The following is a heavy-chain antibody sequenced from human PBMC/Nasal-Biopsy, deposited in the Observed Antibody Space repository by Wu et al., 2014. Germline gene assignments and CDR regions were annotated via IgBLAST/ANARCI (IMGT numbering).Heavy chain of an antibody. V-gene: IGHV4-4*07. CDR3: ARVGRRWELHWSAVWGAFDI. D-gene: IGHD1-26*01. Sequence: WIGRIYSNGHTSYNPSLESRVTMSVDTSKNQFSLRLTSVTAADTAIYYCARVGRRWELHWSAVWGAFDIWGQGTMVTVSS. J-gene: IGHJ3*02. CDR2: IYSNGHT.